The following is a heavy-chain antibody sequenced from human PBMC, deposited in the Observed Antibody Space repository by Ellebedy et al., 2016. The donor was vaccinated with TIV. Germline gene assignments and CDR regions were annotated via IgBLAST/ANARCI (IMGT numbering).Heavy chain of an antibody. CDR3: ARATADFDY. V-gene: IGHV3-13*01. CDR1: GITVSSYD. J-gene: IGHJ4*02. Sequence: GESLKISCAASGITVSSYDMHGVRQRTGKSLEWVSAISTAGDTYYPDSVKGRFTISRENAKNSMYLRMNSLRAEDTAVYYCARATADFDYWGRGTLVTVSS. CDR2: ISTAGDT. D-gene: IGHD1-14*01.